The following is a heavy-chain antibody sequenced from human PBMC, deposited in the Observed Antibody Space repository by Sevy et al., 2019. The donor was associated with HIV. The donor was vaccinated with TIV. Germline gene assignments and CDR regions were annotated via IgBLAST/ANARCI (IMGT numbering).Heavy chain of an antibody. D-gene: IGHD2-2*02. CDR3: ARDLTAYCSSTSCYRAPGMDV. CDR1: GFTFSSYG. CDR2: IWYDGSNK. J-gene: IGHJ6*02. V-gene: IGHV3-33*01. Sequence: GGSLRLSCAASGFTFSSYGMHWVRQAPGKGLEWVAVIWYDGSNKYYADSVKGRFTISRDNSKNTLYLQMNSLRAEDTAGYYCARDLTAYCSSTSCYRAPGMDVCGQGTTVTVSS.